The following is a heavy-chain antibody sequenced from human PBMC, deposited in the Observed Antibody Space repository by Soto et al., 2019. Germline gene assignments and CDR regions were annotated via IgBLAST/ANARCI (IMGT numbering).Heavy chain of an antibody. CDR1: GFTFSNAW. CDR3: TTDLFSYGPVPYYYDSSGYSPDYYYYGMDV. D-gene: IGHD3-22*01. J-gene: IGHJ6*02. V-gene: IGHV3-15*01. CDR2: IKSKTDGGTT. Sequence: GGSLRLSCAASGFTFSNAWMSWVRQAPGKGLEWVGRIKSKTDGGTTDYAAPVKGRFTISRDDSKNTLYLQMNSLKTEDTAVYYCTTDLFSYGPVPYYYDSSGYSPDYYYYGMDVWGQGTTVTVSS.